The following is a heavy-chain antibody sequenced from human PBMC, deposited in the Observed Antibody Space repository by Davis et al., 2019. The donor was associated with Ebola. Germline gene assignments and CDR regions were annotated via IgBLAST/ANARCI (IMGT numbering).Heavy chain of an antibody. CDR2: INSDGSST. V-gene: IGHV3-74*01. J-gene: IGHJ6*02. CDR3: ARVYGDYLGWGMDV. CDR1: GFTFSSYW. Sequence: HTGGSLRLSCAASGFTFSSYWMHWVRHAPGKGLVWVSRINSDGSSTSYADSVKGRFTISRDNAKNTLYLQMNSLRAEDTAVYYCARVYGDYLGWGMDVWGQGTTVTVSS. D-gene: IGHD4-17*01.